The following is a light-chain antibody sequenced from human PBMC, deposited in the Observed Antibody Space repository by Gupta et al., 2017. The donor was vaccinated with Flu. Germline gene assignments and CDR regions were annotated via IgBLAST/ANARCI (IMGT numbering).Light chain of an antibody. Sequence: VSSVCTAVSSNSGADAHLYWYRQLPETAPNLLIYDENNRHSGVPDRFSGSTSGTSAALAISGLQAEDEADYYCQSDDRSLSGVVFGGGTKLTVL. CDR1: SSNSGADAH. CDR2: DEN. CDR3: QSDDRSLSGVV. V-gene: IGLV1-40*01. J-gene: IGLJ2*01.